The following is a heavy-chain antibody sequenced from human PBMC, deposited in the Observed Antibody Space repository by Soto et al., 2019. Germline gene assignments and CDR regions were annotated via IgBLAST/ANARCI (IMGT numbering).Heavy chain of an antibody. CDR1: GGSISSYY. D-gene: IGHD6-6*01. CDR3: ARHRGVAARSPFDY. V-gene: IGHV4-59*08. CDR2: IYYSGST. J-gene: IGHJ4*02. Sequence: KASETLSLTCTVSGGSISSYYWSWIRQPPGKGLEWIGYIYYSGSTNYNPSLKSRVTISVDTSKNQFSLKLSSVTAADTAVYYCARHRGVAARSPFDYWGQGTLVTVSS.